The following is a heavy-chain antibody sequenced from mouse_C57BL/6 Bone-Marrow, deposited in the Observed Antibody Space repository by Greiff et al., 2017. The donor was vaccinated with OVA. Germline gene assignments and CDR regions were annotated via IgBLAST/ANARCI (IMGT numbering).Heavy chain of an antibody. CDR1: GYTFTSYW. CDR3: ARDGTWASDY. Sequence: QVQLKQPGAELVRPGSSVKLSCKASGYTFTSYWMHWVKQRPIQGLEWIGNIDPSDSETHYNQKFKDKATLTVDKSSSTAYMQLSSLTSEDSAVYYCARDGTWASDYWGQGTTLTVSS. CDR2: IDPSDSET. V-gene: IGHV1-52*01. J-gene: IGHJ2*01. D-gene: IGHD2-3*01.